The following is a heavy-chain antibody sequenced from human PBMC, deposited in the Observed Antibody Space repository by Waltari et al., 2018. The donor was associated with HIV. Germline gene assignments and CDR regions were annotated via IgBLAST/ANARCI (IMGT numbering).Heavy chain of an antibody. V-gene: IGHV3-7*01. CDR2: INQAGRRK. CDR1: GFTFSNYW. J-gene: IGHJ6*02. Sequence: EVQLVESGGGLVQPGGSLRLSCAASGFTFSNYWMSWFRQGPGKGLEGGAHINQAGRRKYYVDSVKGRFTISRDNAKNSLYLQMNSLRAEDTAVYYCARGIAVAGRYYFYGMDVWGQGTTVTVSS. D-gene: IGHD6-19*01. CDR3: ARGIAVAGRYYFYGMDV.